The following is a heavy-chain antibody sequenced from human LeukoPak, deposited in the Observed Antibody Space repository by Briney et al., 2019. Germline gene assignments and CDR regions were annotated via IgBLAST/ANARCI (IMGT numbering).Heavy chain of an antibody. CDR1: GYTFTGYY. J-gene: IGHJ5*02. CDR3: ARVPGYSSDKRSLSWFDP. CDR2: INPNSGDT. Sequence: ASVKVSCKASGYTFTGYYIHWVRQAPGQGLEWMGWINPNSGDTTSAQRFQGSVTMTRDTSLNTAYMELSRLTSDDTAVYYCARVPGYSSDKRSLSWFDPWGQGSLVTVSS. V-gene: IGHV1-2*02. D-gene: IGHD6-19*01.